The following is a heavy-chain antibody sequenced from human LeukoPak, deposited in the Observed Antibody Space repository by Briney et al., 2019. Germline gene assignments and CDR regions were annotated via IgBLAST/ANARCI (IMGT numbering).Heavy chain of an antibody. J-gene: IGHJ4*02. D-gene: IGHD1-26*01. Sequence: GGSLRLSCAASGFTFGSCAMHWVRQAPGKGLEYVSAISSNGDSTYYANSVKGRFTISRDNSKKTLYLQMGSLRVEDMAVYYCARGIVGATFGALDNWGQGTLVTVSS. CDR3: ARGIVGATFGALDN. CDR1: GFTFGSCA. V-gene: IGHV3-64*01. CDR2: ISSNGDST.